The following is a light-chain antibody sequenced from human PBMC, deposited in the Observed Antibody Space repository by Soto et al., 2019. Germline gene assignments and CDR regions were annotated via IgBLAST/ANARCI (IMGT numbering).Light chain of an antibody. CDR2: GAS. CDR3: QQNYNTPPYT. J-gene: IGKJ2*01. CDR1: LSVRSNY. V-gene: IGKV3-20*01. Sequence: EIVLTQSPGTLSLSPGERATLSCRASLSVRSNYLAWYQQKPGQAPRLLIYGASSRATGIPDRFSGSGSGTDFTLTISSLHPEDFATYFCQQNYNTPPYTFGQGTKLEIK.